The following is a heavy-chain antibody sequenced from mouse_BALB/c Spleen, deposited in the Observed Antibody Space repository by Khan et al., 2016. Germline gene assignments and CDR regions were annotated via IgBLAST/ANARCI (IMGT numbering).Heavy chain of an antibody. V-gene: IGHV12-3*02. CDR1: GFPITSGYY. CDR3: AGDYYGYWYFDV. CDR2: ITHSGET. J-gene: IGHJ1*01. Sequence: VQLQESGPGLVKPSQSLFLVCSITGFPITSGYYWIWIRQSPGKPLEWMGYITHSGETFYNPSLQSPISITRETSTNQFFLQLNSVTTEDTAIYYCAGDYYGYWYFDVWGAGTTVTVSS. D-gene: IGHD1-1*01.